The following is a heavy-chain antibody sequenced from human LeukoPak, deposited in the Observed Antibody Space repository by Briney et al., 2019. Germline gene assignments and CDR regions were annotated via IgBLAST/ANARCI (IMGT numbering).Heavy chain of an antibody. D-gene: IGHD4-23*01. J-gene: IGHJ4*02. CDR1: GGSISNYY. Sequence: SETLSLTCTLSGGSISNYYWSWIRQPPGKGLEWIGNIFYSGSTNYNPSLKSRVTISLDTSKNQFSLKLSSVTAADTAVYYCARDTSPYDYGGNGGFDYWGQGTLVTVSS. CDR3: ARDTSPYDYGGNGGFDY. CDR2: IFYSGST. V-gene: IGHV4-59*01.